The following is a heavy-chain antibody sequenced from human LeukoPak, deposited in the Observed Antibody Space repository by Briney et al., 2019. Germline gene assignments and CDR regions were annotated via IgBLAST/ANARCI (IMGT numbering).Heavy chain of an antibody. D-gene: IGHD2-15*01. CDR1: GFTFSSYA. J-gene: IGHJ1*01. CDR3: AKDRRACSGGSCNSGVSEYFHH. CDR2: ISGSGSTT. V-gene: IGHV3-23*01. Sequence: GGSLRLSCAASGFTFSSYAMTWVRQAPGKGLDWVSGISGSGSTTYYADSVKGRFTISRDNLKNTLYLQMNSLRAEDAAVYYCAKDRRACSGGSCNSGVSEYFHHRGQGTLVTVSS.